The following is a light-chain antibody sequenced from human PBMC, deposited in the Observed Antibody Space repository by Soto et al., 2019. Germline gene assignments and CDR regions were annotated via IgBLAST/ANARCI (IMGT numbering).Light chain of an antibody. CDR2: DAS. CDR3: QQYNNWPLT. Sequence: EIVLTQSPATLSLSPGERATLSFRASQSVSSYLAWYQQKPGQAPRLLIYDASNRATGIPARFSGSGSGTDFTLTISSLQSEDFAVYYCQQYNNWPLTFGPGTRLEIK. V-gene: IGKV3-11*01. CDR1: QSVSSY. J-gene: IGKJ5*01.